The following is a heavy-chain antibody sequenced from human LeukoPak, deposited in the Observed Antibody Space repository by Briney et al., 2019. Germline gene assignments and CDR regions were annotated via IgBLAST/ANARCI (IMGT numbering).Heavy chain of an antibody. D-gene: IGHD6-19*01. CDR2: INHSGST. CDR3: ARYSIAVAGPFDY. V-gene: IGHV4-34*01. Sequence: NPSETLSLTCAVYGGSFSGYYWSWIRQPPGKGLEWIGEINHSGSTNYNPSLKSRVTISVDTSKNQFSLKLSSVTAADTAVYYCARYSIAVAGPFDYWGQGTLVTVSS. J-gene: IGHJ4*02. CDR1: GGSFSGYY.